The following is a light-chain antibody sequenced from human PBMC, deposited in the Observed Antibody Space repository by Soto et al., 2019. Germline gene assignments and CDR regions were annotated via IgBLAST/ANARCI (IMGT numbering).Light chain of an antibody. CDR3: QQYNKWPET. Sequence: EIVLTQSPGTLSLSPGERATLSCRASQSVSSSYLAWYQQKPGQAPRLLIYGASSRATGIPDRFSGSGSGTEFTLTISSLQSEDFAVYFCQQYNKWPETFGQGTKVDNK. V-gene: IGKV3-20*01. CDR1: QSVSSSY. CDR2: GAS. J-gene: IGKJ1*01.